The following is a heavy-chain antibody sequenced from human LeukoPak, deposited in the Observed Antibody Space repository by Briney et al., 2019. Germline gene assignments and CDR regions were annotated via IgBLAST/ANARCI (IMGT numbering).Heavy chain of an antibody. Sequence: SETLSLTCAVYAGSFSGYYWGWIRQPPGKGPEWIGSVYYIGSTFYNPSLKSRLTISIDTSKNQFSLKLRSVTAADTAVYYCAREDAEQMDNSFDIWGQGTMVTVSS. CDR3: AREDAEQMDNSFDI. J-gene: IGHJ3*02. CDR2: VYYIGST. D-gene: IGHD5-24*01. CDR1: AGSFSGYY. V-gene: IGHV4-34*01.